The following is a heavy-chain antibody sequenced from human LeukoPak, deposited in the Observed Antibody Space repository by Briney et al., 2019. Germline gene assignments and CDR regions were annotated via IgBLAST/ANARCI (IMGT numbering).Heavy chain of an antibody. CDR3: ARDVFNYMDV. CDR2: IIPIFGTA. V-gene: IGHV1-69*13. J-gene: IGHJ6*03. CDR1: GGTFSSYA. Sequence: ASVKVSCKASGGTFSSYAISWVRQAPGQGLEWMGGIIPIFGTANYAQKFQGRVTITADESTSTAYMELSSLRSEDTAVYYCARDVFNYMDVWGKGTTVTVSS.